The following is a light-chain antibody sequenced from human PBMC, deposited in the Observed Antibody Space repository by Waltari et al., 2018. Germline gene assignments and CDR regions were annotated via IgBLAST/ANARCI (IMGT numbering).Light chain of an antibody. CDR3: QQYYSAPNT. Sequence: DIVMTQSPDSLAVSLGERATINCKSSQSVFHTNNKHYLAWYQQKPGHPPKLLISWASTRESGVPDRFSGSGSGTDFTLAISSLQAEDVAVYYCQQYYSAPNTFGQGTNVEIK. V-gene: IGKV4-1*01. CDR2: WAS. CDR1: QSVFHTNNKHY. J-gene: IGKJ2*01.